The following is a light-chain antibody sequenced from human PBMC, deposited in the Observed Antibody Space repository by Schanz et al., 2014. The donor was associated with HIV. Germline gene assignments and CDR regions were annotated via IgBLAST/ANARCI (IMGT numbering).Light chain of an antibody. CDR3: SSYTSTNTLV. J-gene: IGLJ3*02. V-gene: IGLV2-14*03. CDR2: DVS. Sequence: QSALTQPRSVSGSPGQSVTISCTGTSSDVGGYDYVSWYQQHPGKAPKLMIYDVSNRPSGVSNRFSGSKSGNTASLTISGLQAEDEGDYYCSSYTSTNTLVFGGGTKLTVL. CDR1: SSDVGGYDY.